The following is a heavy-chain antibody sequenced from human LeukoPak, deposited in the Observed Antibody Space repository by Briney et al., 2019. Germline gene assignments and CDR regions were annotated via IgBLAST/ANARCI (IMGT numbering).Heavy chain of an antibody. CDR3: VIQSGSFFS. D-gene: IGHD1-26*01. V-gene: IGHV4-4*07. CDR2: GYGSGSA. Sequence: PSETLSLTCTVSGGSFSSFYWTWIRQPAGKGLEWIGRGYGSGSANYSPSLNSRVTMSVDTSKNHFSLKLRSVTAADTAVYYCVIQSGSFFSWGQGAQVTVSS. J-gene: IGHJ5*02. CDR1: GGSFSSFY.